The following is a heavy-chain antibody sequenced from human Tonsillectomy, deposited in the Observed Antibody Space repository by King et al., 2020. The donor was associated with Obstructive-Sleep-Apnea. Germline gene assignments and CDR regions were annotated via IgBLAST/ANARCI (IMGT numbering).Heavy chain of an antibody. V-gene: IGHV3-49*03. D-gene: IGHD3-10*01. CDR1: GFPFGEYA. J-gene: IGHJ5*02. Sequence: DVQLVEAGGGLVQPGRALRLSCTGSGFPFGEYAMTWFRQAPGKGLAGLVFVRSKPVGGETDYAASVKGSFAISRDDSKNMAYLKMDSLKTEDTGLYFCSRDGSYGSGSLTNWFDPWGQGTLVTVS. CDR2: VRSKPVGGET. CDR3: SRDGSYGSGSLTNWFDP.